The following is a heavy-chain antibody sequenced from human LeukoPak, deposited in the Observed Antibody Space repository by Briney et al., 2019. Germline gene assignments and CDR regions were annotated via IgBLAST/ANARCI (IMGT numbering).Heavy chain of an antibody. CDR3: ARDFYDTVYDAFDI. Sequence: QSGGSLRPSCAASGFTFSRYEMNWVRQAPGKGLEWVSYINIRGRTIYYADSVKGRFTISRDNAKNSLYLQINSLRAEDTAVYYCARDFYDTVYDAFDIWGQGTMVTVSS. CDR2: INIRGRTI. D-gene: IGHD5/OR15-5a*01. J-gene: IGHJ3*02. V-gene: IGHV3-48*03. CDR1: GFTFSRYE.